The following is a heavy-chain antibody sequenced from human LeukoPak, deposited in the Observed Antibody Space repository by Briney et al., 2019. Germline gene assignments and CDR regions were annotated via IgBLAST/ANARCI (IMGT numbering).Heavy chain of an antibody. CDR2: ISSSSSYI. CDR1: GFTFSSYS. CDR3: ARPHDYGDYSYYFDY. V-gene: IGHV3-21*01. J-gene: IGHJ4*02. D-gene: IGHD4-17*01. Sequence: GGSLRLSCATSGFTFSSYSMNWVRRAPGKGLEWVSSISSSSSYIYYADSVKGRFTISRDNAKNSLYLRMNSLRAEDTAVYYCARPHDYGDYSYYFDYWGQGTLVTVSS.